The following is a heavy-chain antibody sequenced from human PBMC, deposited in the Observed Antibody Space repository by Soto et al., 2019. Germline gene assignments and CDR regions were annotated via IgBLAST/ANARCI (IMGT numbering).Heavy chain of an antibody. Sequence: GASVKVSRKASGYTFTGYYMHWVRQAPGQGLEWMGWINPNSGGTNYAQKFQGWVTMTRDTSTSTAYMELSRLRSDDTAVYYCARSPGGVVTAMYYFDYWGQGALVTVSS. CDR1: GYTFTGYY. J-gene: IGHJ4*02. CDR3: ARSPGGVVTAMYYFDY. D-gene: IGHD2-21*02. V-gene: IGHV1-2*04. CDR2: INPNSGGT.